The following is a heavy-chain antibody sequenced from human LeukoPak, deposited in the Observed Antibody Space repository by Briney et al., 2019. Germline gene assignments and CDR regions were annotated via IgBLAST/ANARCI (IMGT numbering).Heavy chain of an antibody. V-gene: IGHV3-23*01. CDR3: AKRGLPAATLSSLDY. CDR1: RFSFSSYA. CDR2: VSGSGGST. D-gene: IGHD2-2*01. Sequence: GASLRLSCAASRFSFSSYAMSWVRQAPGKGLEWISGVSGSGGSTYYADSVKGRFTISRDNSKNTLYLQMNSLRAEDTAVYYCAKRGLPAATLSSLDYWGQGTLVTVSS. J-gene: IGHJ4*02.